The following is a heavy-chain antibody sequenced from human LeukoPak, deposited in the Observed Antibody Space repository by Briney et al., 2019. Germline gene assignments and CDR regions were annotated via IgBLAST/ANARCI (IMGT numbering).Heavy chain of an antibody. CDR3: ARASFGVPGV. CDR2: INHRGST. CDR1: GGSFSGYY. J-gene: IGHJ6*02. D-gene: IGHD3-3*01. Sequence: SETLSLTCAVYGGSFSGYYWSWIRQPPGKGLEWIGEINHRGSTNYNPSLKSRVTISVDTSKNQFSLKLSSVTAADTAVYHCARASFGVPGVWGQGTTVTVSS. V-gene: IGHV4-34*01.